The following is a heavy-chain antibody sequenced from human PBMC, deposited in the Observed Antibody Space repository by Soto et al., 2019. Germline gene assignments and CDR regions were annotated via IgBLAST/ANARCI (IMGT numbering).Heavy chain of an antibody. V-gene: IGHV4-39*01. CDR1: GGSISSSSYY. J-gene: IGHJ5*02. CDR2: IYYSGST. Sequence: SETLSLTCTVSGGSISSSSYYWGWIRQPPGKGLEWIGSIYYSGSTYYNPSLKSRVTISVDTSKNQFSLKLSSVTAADTAVYYCARRLWFGESYRFDPWGQGTLVTVSS. CDR3: ARRLWFGESYRFDP. D-gene: IGHD3-10*01.